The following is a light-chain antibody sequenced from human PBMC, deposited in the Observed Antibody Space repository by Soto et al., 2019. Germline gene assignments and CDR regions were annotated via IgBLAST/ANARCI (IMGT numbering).Light chain of an antibody. CDR3: SSYTSSSTPVV. CDR1: SSDVGGYNY. V-gene: IGLV2-14*01. J-gene: IGLJ2*01. CDR2: DVS. Sequence: QSALTQPAPVSGSPGQSITISCTGTSSDVGGYNYVSWYQQHPGKAPKLMIYDVSNRPSGVSNRFSGSKSGNTASLTIYGLQAEDEAEYYCSSYTSSSTPVVFGGGTKLTV.